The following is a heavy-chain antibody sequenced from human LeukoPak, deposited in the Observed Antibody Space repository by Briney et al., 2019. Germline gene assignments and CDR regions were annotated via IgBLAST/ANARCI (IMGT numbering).Heavy chain of an antibody. CDR3: ASSGGYYRWYFDY. J-gene: IGHJ4*02. Sequence: GGSLRLSCAASGFTFSSYEMNWVRQAPGKGLEWVSYISSSGSTIYYADSVKGRFTISRDNAKNSLYLQMNSLRAEDTAVYYCASSGGYYRWYFDYWGQGTLVTVSS. CDR1: GFTFSSYE. V-gene: IGHV3-48*03. CDR2: ISSSGSTI. D-gene: IGHD3-3*01.